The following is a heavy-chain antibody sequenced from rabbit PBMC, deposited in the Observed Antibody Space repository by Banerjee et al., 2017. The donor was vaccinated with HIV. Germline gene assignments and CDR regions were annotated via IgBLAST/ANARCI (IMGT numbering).Heavy chain of an antibody. CDR3: ARGAYVTSKTYFNL. J-gene: IGHJ4*01. CDR1: GFSFSSSYY. CDR2: IYAGSSGST. Sequence: QEQLVESGGGLVQPEGSLTLTCTASGFSFSSSYYMYWVRQAPGKGLEWIACIYAGSSGSTDYASWAKGRFTISKTSSTTVTLQMTSLTAADTATYFCARGAYVTSKTYFNLWGQGTLVTVS. V-gene: IGHV1S45*01. D-gene: IGHD1-1*01.